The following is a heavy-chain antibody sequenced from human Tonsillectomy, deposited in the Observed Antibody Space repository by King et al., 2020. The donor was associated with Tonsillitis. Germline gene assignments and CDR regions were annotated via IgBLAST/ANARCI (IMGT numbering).Heavy chain of an antibody. D-gene: IGHD3/OR15-3a*01. CDR1: GLNFINYG. CDR2: IPHDGSDS. V-gene: IGHV3-30*03. Sequence: VQLVESGGGVVQPGESLRLSCIVSGLNFINYGIQWVRQAPGKGLEWVAVIPHDGSDSYYADSVTGRFTVSRDNSRSTAFLHMSSLRPDDTATYYCARTCTYSAGTGPPYYYWSMDVWGQGTTVIVSS. CDR3: ARTCTYSAGTGPPYYYWSMDV. J-gene: IGHJ6*02.